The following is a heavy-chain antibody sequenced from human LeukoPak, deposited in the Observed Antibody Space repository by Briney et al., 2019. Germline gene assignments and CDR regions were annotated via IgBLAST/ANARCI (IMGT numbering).Heavy chain of an antibody. J-gene: IGHJ3*02. V-gene: IGHV5-51*01. CDR3: VRPSRITMIRGVPSGAFDI. D-gene: IGHD3-10*01. CDR1: GNSFNFYW. CDR2: VYPADSDT. Sequence: GESLKISCKVSGNSFNFYWICWVRQLPGKGLEWMGTVYPADSDTRYSPSFQGQVTISADKSISTVYLQWFSLEASDTAMYYCVRPSRITMIRGVPSGAFDIWGQGTMVTVSS.